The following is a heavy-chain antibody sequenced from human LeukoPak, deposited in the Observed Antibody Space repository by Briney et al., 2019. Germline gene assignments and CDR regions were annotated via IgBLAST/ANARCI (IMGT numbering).Heavy chain of an antibody. Sequence: GGSLRLSCSASGFSFNKYAVHWVRQAPGKGLEYVSAISSNGGSTYYADSVKGRFTISRDNSKNTLYLQMSSLRAEDTAVYYCVKDGTLRYFDWFPLDYWGQGTLVTVSS. V-gene: IGHV3-64D*06. CDR1: GFSFNKYA. CDR3: VKDGTLRYFDWFPLDY. D-gene: IGHD3-9*01. J-gene: IGHJ4*02. CDR2: ISSNGGST.